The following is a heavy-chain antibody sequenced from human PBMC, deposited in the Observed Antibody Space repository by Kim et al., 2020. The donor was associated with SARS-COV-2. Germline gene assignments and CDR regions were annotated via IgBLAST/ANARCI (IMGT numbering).Heavy chain of an antibody. Sequence: GGSLRHSCAASGFTFSSYSMNWVRQAPGKGLEWVSYISSSSSTIYYADSVKGRFTISRDNAKNSLYLQMNSLRDEDTAVYYCARLGRYDTAMVTYYYYGMDVWGQGTTVTVSS. V-gene: IGHV3-48*02. CDR1: GFTFSSYS. D-gene: IGHD5-18*01. CDR2: ISSSSSTI. J-gene: IGHJ6*02. CDR3: ARLGRYDTAMVTYYYYGMDV.